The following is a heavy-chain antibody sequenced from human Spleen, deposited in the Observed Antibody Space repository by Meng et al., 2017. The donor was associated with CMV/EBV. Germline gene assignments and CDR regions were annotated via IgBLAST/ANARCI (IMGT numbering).Heavy chain of an antibody. Sequence: GESLKISCAASGFTFSKYWMSWVRQAPGKGLEWVANIREDGSEKYYVDSVKGRFTISRDNIKNSLYLQMNSLRAEDTAVYYCSRQIDYWGQGTLVTVSS. CDR2: IREDGSEK. V-gene: IGHV3-7*01. CDR1: GFTFSKYW. CDR3: SRQIDY. J-gene: IGHJ4*02.